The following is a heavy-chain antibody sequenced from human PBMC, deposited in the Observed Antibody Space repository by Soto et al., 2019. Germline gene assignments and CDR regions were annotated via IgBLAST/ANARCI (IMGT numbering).Heavy chain of an antibody. D-gene: IGHD3-3*01. V-gene: IGHV1-8*01. CDR3: ARVAIFGVAFVYYYGMDV. CDR1: GYSFGSYD. Sequence: QVQLVQSGAEVKKPGASVRVSCKASGYSFGSYDINWVRQATGQGLEGMGWMNPRSGNTGYAQKCQGRVTMTRNPSMSTAYMELSSLRAEDTAVYYCARVAIFGVAFVYYYGMDVWGQGTTVTVSS. J-gene: IGHJ6*02. CDR2: MNPRSGNT.